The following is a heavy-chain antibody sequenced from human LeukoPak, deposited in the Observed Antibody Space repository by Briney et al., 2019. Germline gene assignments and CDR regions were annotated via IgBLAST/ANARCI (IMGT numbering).Heavy chain of an antibody. V-gene: IGHV3-48*03. CDR3: VKVAKYYYGPETYYFFEH. Sequence: GGSLRLSCAASGFTFSSYEMNWVRQAPGKGLEWVSYISSSGSTIYYADSVKGRFTISRDNAKNSLYLQMNSLRVEDTGIYYCVKVAKYYYGPETYYFFEHWGQGTPVTASS. D-gene: IGHD3-10*01. J-gene: IGHJ4*02. CDR2: ISSSGSTI. CDR1: GFTFSSYE.